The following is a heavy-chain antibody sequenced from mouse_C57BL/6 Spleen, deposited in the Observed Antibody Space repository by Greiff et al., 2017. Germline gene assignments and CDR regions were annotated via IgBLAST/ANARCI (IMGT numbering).Heavy chain of an antibody. V-gene: IGHV2-6*03. CDR1: GFSLTSYG. D-gene: IGHD2-4*01. CDR3: ARDDYDRTDRDLYAMDY. Sequence: QVQLKESGPGLVAPSQSLSITCTVSGFSLTSYGVHWVRQPPGKGLEWLVVIWSDGSTTYNSALKSRLSISKDNSKSQVFLTMNNLQTDDTAMYYCARDDYDRTDRDLYAMDYWGQGTSVTVSS. J-gene: IGHJ4*01. CDR2: IWSDGST.